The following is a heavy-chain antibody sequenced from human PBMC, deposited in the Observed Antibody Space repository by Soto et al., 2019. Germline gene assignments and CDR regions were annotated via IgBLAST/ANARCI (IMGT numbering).Heavy chain of an antibody. J-gene: IGHJ4*02. Sequence: GASVKVSCKVSGYTLTELSMHWVRQAPGKGLEWMGGFDPEDGETIYAQKFQGRVTMTEDTSTDTANMELSSLRSEDKEVYYCATPIVGSHNGDYWGQGAMVTVSS. D-gene: IGHD3-3*01. CDR2: FDPEDGET. CDR1: GYTLTELS. CDR3: ATPIVGSHNGDY. V-gene: IGHV1-24*01.